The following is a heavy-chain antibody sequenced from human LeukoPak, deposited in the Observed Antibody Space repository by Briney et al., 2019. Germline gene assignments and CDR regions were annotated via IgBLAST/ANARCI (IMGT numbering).Heavy chain of an antibody. CDR2: INPSNGDT. CDR3: ARSVWYSGSYGFDY. Sequence: ASVKVSCKASGYTLSAYYIHWVRQAPGQGLEWMAWINPSNGDTNYAQKFQGRVTMTRDTSISTAYMELSRLTSDDTAMYFCARSVWYSGSYGFDYWGQGTLVRVAS. V-gene: IGHV1-2*02. D-gene: IGHD1-26*01. CDR1: GYTLSAYY. J-gene: IGHJ4*02.